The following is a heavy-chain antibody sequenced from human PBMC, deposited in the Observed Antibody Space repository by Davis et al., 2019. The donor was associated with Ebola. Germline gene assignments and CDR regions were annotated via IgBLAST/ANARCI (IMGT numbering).Heavy chain of an antibody. CDR3: ARVVRYYGSGGYYGMDV. CDR2: INHSGST. CDR1: GGSFSGYY. J-gene: IGHJ6*02. D-gene: IGHD3-10*01. Sequence: MPSETLSLPCAVYGGSFSGYYWSWIRQPPGKGLEWIGEINHSGSTNYNPSLKSRVTISVDTSKNQFSLKLSSVTAADTAVYYCARVVRYYGSGGYYGMDVWGQGTTVTVSS. V-gene: IGHV4-34*01.